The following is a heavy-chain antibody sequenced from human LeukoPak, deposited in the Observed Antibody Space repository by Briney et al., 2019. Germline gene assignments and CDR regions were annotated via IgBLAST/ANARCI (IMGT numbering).Heavy chain of an antibody. D-gene: IGHD3-16*01. Sequence: GGSLRLSCAASRFTFSLYWMTWVRQSPGKGLEWVADINPDGSQKYSVDSVKGRFTISRDNAKNSLFLQMNSLRAEDTAVYYCVRQMIRFWFDPWGQGTQVTVSS. J-gene: IGHJ5*02. CDR3: VRQMIRFWFDP. V-gene: IGHV3-7*01. CDR2: INPDGSQK. CDR1: RFTFSLYW.